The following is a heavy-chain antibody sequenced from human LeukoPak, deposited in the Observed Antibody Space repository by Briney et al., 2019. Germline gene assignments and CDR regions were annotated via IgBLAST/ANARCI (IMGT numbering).Heavy chain of an antibody. CDR3: ASGRLVTPRGDHAFDI. CDR1: GGSISSYY. J-gene: IGHJ3*02. Sequence: PSETLSLTCAVSGGSISSYYWSWIRRPPGKGLEWIGWSYHRGSTSYNPSLKSRVTISVDTSKNQFSLKLSSVTAADTAVYYCASGRLVTPRGDHAFDIWGQGTMVTVSS. D-gene: IGHD5-18*01. V-gene: IGHV4-59*01. CDR2: SYHRGST.